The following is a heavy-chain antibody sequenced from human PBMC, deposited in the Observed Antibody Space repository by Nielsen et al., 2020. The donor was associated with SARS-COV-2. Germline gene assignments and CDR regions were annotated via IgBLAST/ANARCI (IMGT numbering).Heavy chain of an antibody. CDR3: ARESTIAARVLDY. D-gene: IGHD6-6*01. Sequence: GSLRLSCTVSGGSISSYYWSWIRQPPGKGLEWIGYIYYSGSTNYNPSLKSRVTISVDTSKNQFSLKLSSVTAADTAVYYCARESTIAARVLDYWGQGTLVTVSS. J-gene: IGHJ4*02. V-gene: IGHV4-59*12. CDR1: GGSISSYY. CDR2: IYYSGST.